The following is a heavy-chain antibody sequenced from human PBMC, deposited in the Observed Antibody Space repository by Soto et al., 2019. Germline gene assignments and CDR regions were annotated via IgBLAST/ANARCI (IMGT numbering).Heavy chain of an antibody. CDR2: IIPIFGTA. CDR3: SRGITGIVSYYYDMDA. D-gene: IGHD1-20*01. Sequence: QVQLVQSGAEVKKPGSSAKVSCKAPGGTFSSYAISWVRQAPGQGLEWMGGIIPIFGTANYAQKFQGRVPMTANESTSTAYIELSSVRSEDTAVYYWSRGITGIVSYYYDMDAWGQWTTVTVSS. J-gene: IGHJ6*02. V-gene: IGHV1-69*12. CDR1: GGTFSSYA.